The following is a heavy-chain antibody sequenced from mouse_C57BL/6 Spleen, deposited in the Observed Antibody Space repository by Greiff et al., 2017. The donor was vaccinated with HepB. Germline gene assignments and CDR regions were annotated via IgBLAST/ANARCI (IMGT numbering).Heavy chain of an antibody. J-gene: IGHJ3*01. CDR1: GYTFTSYW. CDR2: IYPGSGST. D-gene: IGHD1-1*01. CDR3: AREAHYYGSSEAY. V-gene: IGHV1-55*01. Sequence: QVQLQQPGAELVKPGASVKMSCKASGYTFTSYWITWVKQRPGQGLEWIGDIYPGSGSTNYNEKFKSKATLTVDTSSSTAYMQLSSLTSEDSAVYYCAREAHYYGSSEAYWGQGTLVTVSA.